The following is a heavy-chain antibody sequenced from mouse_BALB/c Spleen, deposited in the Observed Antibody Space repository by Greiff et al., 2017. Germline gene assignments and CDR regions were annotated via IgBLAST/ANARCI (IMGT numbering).Heavy chain of an antibody. CDR1: GYTFTSYW. D-gene: IGHD1-1*01. CDR2: INPSNGRT. V-gene: IGHV1S81*02. CDR3: ARYDGSSLYAMDY. Sequence: QVQLQQPGAELVKPGASVKLSCKASGYTFTSYWMHWVKQRPGQGLEWIGEINPSNGRTNYNEKFKSKATLTVDKSSSTDYMQLSSLTSEDSAVYYCARYDGSSLYAMDYWGQGTSVTVSS. J-gene: IGHJ4*01.